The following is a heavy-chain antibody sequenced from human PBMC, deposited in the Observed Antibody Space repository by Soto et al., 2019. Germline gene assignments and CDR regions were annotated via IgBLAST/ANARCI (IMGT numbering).Heavy chain of an antibody. Sequence: PSGTLSLTRTVSGGSISSYSWSWIRQPPGKGLEWIGYIYHSGSTYYNPSLKSRVTISVDRSKNQFSLKLSSVTAADTAVYYCARSRIAAAGTVLDYWGQGTLVTVS. J-gene: IGHJ4*02. V-gene: IGHV4-30-2*01. D-gene: IGHD6-13*01. CDR2: IYHSGST. CDR1: GGSISSYS. CDR3: ARSRIAAAGTVLDY.